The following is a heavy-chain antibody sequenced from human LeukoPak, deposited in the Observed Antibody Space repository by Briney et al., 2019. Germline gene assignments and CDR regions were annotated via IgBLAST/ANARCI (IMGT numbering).Heavy chain of an antibody. D-gene: IGHD3-9*01. J-gene: IGHJ4*02. CDR2: INHSGST. CDR3: ALSDLTGYYSAFDY. V-gene: IGHV4-34*01. Sequence: SETLSLTCAVYGGSFSGYYWSWIHKPPGKGLELIGEINHSGSTNYNPSLKRRVTISVDTSKNQFSLKLSSVTAADTAVYYCALSDLTGYYSAFDYWGQGTLVTVSS. CDR1: GGSFSGYY.